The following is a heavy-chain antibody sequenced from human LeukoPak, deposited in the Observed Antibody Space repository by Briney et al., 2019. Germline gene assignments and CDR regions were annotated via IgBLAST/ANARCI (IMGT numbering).Heavy chain of an antibody. Sequence: PSETLSLTCTVSGGSISSYYWSWIRQPPGKGLEWIGYIYYSGSTNYNPSLKSRVTISVDTSKNQFSLKLSSVTAADTAVYYCARIGEGAILDAFDIWGQGTMVTVSS. CDR2: IYYSGST. CDR1: GGSISSYY. CDR3: ARIGEGAILDAFDI. J-gene: IGHJ3*02. D-gene: IGHD1-26*01. V-gene: IGHV4-59*01.